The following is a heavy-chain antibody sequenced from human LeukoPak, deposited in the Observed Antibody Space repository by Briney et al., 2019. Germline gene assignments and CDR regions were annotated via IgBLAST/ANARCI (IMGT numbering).Heavy chain of an antibody. CDR2: INHSGST. J-gene: IGHJ4*02. CDR1: GGSFSGYY. CDR3: ARGASLGIRFLEWLLDYFDY. Sequence: SETLSLACAVYGGSFSGYYWSWIRQPPGKGLEWIGEINHSGSTNYNPSLKSRVTISVDTSKNQFSLKLSSVTAADTAVYYCARGASLGIRFLEWLLDYFDYWGQGTLVTVSS. D-gene: IGHD3-3*01. V-gene: IGHV4-34*01.